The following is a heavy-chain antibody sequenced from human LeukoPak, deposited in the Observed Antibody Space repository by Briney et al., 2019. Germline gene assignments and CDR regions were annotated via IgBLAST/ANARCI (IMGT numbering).Heavy chain of an antibody. D-gene: IGHD3-10*01. Sequence: GGSLRLSCAASRFTFCSYRMNSVRQAPRKGLEWGSSVSISIRYIYYADSVKGRFTIYRENAKNSLYLQMNSLRAEDTAVYYCARAYPTYGSGSVWGQGTLVTVSS. V-gene: IGHV3-21*01. J-gene: IGHJ4*02. CDR1: RFTFCSYR. CDR3: ARAYPTYGSGSV. CDR2: VSISIRYI.